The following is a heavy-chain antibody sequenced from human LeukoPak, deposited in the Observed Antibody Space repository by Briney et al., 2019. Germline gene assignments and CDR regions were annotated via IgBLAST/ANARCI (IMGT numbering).Heavy chain of an antibody. V-gene: IGHV3-53*01. D-gene: IGHD1-26*01. CDR1: GFPFTNNY. J-gene: IGHJ5*01. Sequence: GGSLRLSCAASGFPFTNNYMSWVRQAPGKGLEWVSVINIGGSVSYADSVKGRFTISGDNSNSTLYLQMNSLRVEDTALYYCARVRRQVGSRWFDSWGQGTLVTVSS. CDR2: INIGGSV. CDR3: ARVRRQVGSRWFDS.